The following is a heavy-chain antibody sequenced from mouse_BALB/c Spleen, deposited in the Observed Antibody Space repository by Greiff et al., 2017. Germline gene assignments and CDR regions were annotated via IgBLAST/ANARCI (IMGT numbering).Heavy chain of an antibody. CDR1: GFNFKDYY. D-gene: IGHD1-1*01. CDR2: IDPENGNT. V-gene: IGHV14-1*02. Sequence: VQLQQSGAELVRPGASVKLSCKASGFNFKDYYMHWVKQRPEQGLEWIGWIDPENGNTIYDPKFQGKASITADTSSNTAYLQLSSLTSEDTAVYYCARATTVALAYWGQGTLVTVSA. J-gene: IGHJ3*01. CDR3: ARATTVALAY.